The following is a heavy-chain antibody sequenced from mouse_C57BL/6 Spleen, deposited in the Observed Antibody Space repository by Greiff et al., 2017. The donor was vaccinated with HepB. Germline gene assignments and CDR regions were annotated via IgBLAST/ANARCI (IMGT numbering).Heavy chain of an antibody. CDR3: ASTHYGSSYYFDY. D-gene: IGHD1-1*01. CDR1: GFTFSSYG. Sequence: VQLQQSGGDLVKPGGSLKLSCAASGFTFSSYGMSWVRQTPDKRLEWVATISSGGSYTYYPDSVKGRFTISRDNAKNTLYLQMSSLKSEDTAMYYCASTHYGSSYYFDYWGQGTTLTVSS. V-gene: IGHV5-6*01. J-gene: IGHJ2*01. CDR2: ISSGGSYT.